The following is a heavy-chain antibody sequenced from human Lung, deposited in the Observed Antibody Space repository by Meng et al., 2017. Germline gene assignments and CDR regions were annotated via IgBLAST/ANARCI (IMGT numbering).Heavy chain of an antibody. CDR3: ARAEEEYCSDGSCPNFDF. CDR1: GYTFTKYG. Sequence: QVQLVQSGAEVKKLGASVKVSCKVSGYTFTKYGITWLRQAPGQGLEWMGWISGYNGNTNYAQKLQGRVTMTTDTSTSTAYMELRSLRSDDAAVYYCARAEEEYCSDGSCPNFDFWGQGTLVTVSS. J-gene: IGHJ4*02. V-gene: IGHV1-18*01. D-gene: IGHD2-15*01. CDR2: ISGYNGNT.